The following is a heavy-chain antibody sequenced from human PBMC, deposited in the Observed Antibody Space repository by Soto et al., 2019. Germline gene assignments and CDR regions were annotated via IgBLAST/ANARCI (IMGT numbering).Heavy chain of an antibody. J-gene: IGHJ4*02. CDR2: ISGGGST. CDR1: GFTVSTNY. CDR3: ARETGTTGPRAY. V-gene: IGHV3-66*01. D-gene: IGHD1-7*01. Sequence: VQLVESGGGLAQPGGSLRLSCAASGFTVSTNYLSWVRRAPGKGLEWVSIISGGGSTNYADSVKGRFTISRDNSKNTLYLQMNSLRADDTAVYYCARETGTTGPRAYWGQGTLVTVSS.